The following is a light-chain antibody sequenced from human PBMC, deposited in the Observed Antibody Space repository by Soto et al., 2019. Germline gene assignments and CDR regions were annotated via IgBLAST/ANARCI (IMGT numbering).Light chain of an antibody. J-gene: IGKJ4*01. Sequence: EIVLTQSPGTLSLSPGERATLSCRASQSVSSIYLAGYQQKPGQAPRLLIYGASSRASGIPDRFSGSGSGTDFPLTISRLEPEDVAVYYCQQYGSSPGTFGGGTKVEIK. CDR3: QQYGSSPGT. V-gene: IGKV3-20*01. CDR2: GAS. CDR1: QSVSSIY.